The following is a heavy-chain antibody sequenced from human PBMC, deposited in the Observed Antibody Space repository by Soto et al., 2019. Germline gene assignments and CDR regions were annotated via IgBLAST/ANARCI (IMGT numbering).Heavy chain of an antibody. CDR3: ASAYMYSSSSLGDY. J-gene: IGHJ4*02. V-gene: IGHV3-21*01. D-gene: IGHD6-6*01. CDR2: ISSSSSYI. CDR1: GFTFSSYS. Sequence: PGGSLRLSXAASGFTFSSYSMNWVRQAPGKGLEWVSSISSSSSYIYYADSVKGRFTISRDNAKNSLYLQMNSLRAEDTAVYYCASAYMYSSSSLGDYWGQGTLVTVSS.